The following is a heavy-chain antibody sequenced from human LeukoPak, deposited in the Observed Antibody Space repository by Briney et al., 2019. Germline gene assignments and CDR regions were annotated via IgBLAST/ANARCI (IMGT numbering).Heavy chain of an antibody. CDR3: ARGYCSGGTCYLVENWFDP. D-gene: IGHD2-15*01. CDR2: INPNSGDT. V-gene: IGHV1-2*06. J-gene: IGHJ5*02. Sequence: ASVKVSCKASGYTFTVYYMYWVRQAPGQGLEWMGRINPNSGDTDYAQNFQGRVTMARDTSISTAYMELTNLRSDDTAVYYCARGYCSGGTCYLVENWFDPWGQGTLVTVSS. CDR1: GYTFTVYY.